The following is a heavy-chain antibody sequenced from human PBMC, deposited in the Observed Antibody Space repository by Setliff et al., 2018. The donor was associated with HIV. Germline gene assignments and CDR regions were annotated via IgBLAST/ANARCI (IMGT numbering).Heavy chain of an antibody. CDR1: GSSFRDYE. CDR3: TRDIGEAYYNFWDAYEYFDY. CDR2: IRSKGYGGTT. J-gene: IGHJ4*02. D-gene: IGHD3-3*01. Sequence: GGSLRLSCVASGSSFRDYEVNWVRQAPGKGLEWVGFIRSKGYGGTTEYAASVKGRFTISRDDPKSIAYLQMNSLKTEDTAVYYCTRDIGEAYYNFWDAYEYFDYWGQGTQVTVSS. V-gene: IGHV3-49*04.